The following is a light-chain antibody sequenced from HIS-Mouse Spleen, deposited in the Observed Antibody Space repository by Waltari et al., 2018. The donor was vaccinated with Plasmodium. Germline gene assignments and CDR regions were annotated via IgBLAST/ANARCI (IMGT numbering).Light chain of an antibody. CDR3: QQYYSYLLT. V-gene: IGKV1-8*01. Sequence: ALRMTQSPSSFPASTGYRVTTTCPAIQGISSYLAWYQQKPGKAPKLLIYAASTLQSGVPSRFSGSGSGTDFTLTISCLQSEDFATYYCQQYYSYLLTFGGGTKVEIK. CDR2: AAS. J-gene: IGKJ4*01. CDR1: QGISSY.